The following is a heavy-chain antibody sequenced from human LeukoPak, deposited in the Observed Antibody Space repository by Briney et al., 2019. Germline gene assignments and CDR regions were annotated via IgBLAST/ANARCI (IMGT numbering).Heavy chain of an antibody. Sequence: GGSLRLSCAASGFTFSSYGMHWVRQAPGKGLEWVAVIWYDGSNKYYADSVKGRFTISRDNSKNTLYLQMNSLRAEDTAVYYCARDYGDYTNSYYFDYWGQGTLVTVSS. V-gene: IGHV3-33*08. J-gene: IGHJ4*02. D-gene: IGHD4-17*01. CDR3: ARDYGDYTNSYYFDY. CDR1: GFTFSSYG. CDR2: IWYDGSNK.